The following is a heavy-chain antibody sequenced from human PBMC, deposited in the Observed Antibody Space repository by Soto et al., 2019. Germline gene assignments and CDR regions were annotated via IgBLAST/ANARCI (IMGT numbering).Heavy chain of an antibody. V-gene: IGHV3-23*01. D-gene: IGHD4-17*01. CDR1: GFTFSRDG. CDR2: ITDNGGST. Sequence: TGGSLRLSCAASGFTFSRDGMSWVRQAPGKGLEWVSLITDNGGSTYYADSVKGRFTISRDNTKNTLFLQMNSLRAEDTAVYYCAKERATTTAFAHWGQGALVTVSS. CDR3: AKERATTTAFAH. J-gene: IGHJ4*02.